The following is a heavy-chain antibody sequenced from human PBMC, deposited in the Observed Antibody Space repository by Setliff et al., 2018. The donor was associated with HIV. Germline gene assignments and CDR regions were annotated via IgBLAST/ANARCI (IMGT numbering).Heavy chain of an antibody. J-gene: IGHJ6*03. CDR3: VRGVQSPPHYSYYYMDV. Sequence: RASVKVSCKASRSTFNSHTINWVRQAPGQGLDWMGRIIPILGVANYAQRFQGKVTTTADKSTSTAYMELTSLRFDDTAMYYCVRGVQSPPHYSYYYMDVWGEGTMVTVS. CDR2: IIPILGVA. D-gene: IGHD3-3*01. V-gene: IGHV1-69*02. CDR1: RSTFNSHT.